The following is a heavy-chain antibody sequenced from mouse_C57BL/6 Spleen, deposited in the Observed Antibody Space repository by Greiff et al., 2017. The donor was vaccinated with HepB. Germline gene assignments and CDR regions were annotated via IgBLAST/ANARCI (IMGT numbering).Heavy chain of an antibody. V-gene: IGHV1-69*01. CDR3: ARLGYYGSSGYFDY. J-gene: IGHJ2*01. D-gene: IGHD1-1*01. Sequence: QVQLQQPGAELVMPGASVKLSCKASGYTFTSYWMHWVKQRPGQGLEWIGEIDPSDSYTNYNQKFKGKSTLTVDTSSSTAYMQLSSLTSEDSAVYYGARLGYYGSSGYFDYWGQGTTLTVSS. CDR1: GYTFTSYW. CDR2: IDPSDSYT.